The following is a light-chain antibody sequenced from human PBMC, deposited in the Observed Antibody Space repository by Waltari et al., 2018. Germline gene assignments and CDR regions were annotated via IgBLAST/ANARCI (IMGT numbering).Light chain of an antibody. V-gene: IGKV3-11*01. J-gene: IGKJ5*01. Sequence: EIVLTQSPATRSLSPGERATLPCRASQSVSSYLAWYQQKPGQPPRLLIYDASNRATGIPARFSGSGSGTDFTLTISSLEPEDFAVYYCQQRSNWPPITFGQGTRLEIK. CDR1: QSVSSY. CDR2: DAS. CDR3: QQRSNWPPIT.